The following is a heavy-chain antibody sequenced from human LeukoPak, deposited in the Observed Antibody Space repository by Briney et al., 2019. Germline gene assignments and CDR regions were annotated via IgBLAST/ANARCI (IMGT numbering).Heavy chain of an antibody. Sequence: SETLSLTCTVSGGSISSSSYYWGWIRQPPGKGLEWIGSIYYSGSTYYNPSLKSRVTISVDTSKNQFSLKLSSVTAADTAVYYCARDRGWLQSDYWGQGALVTVSS. CDR2: IYYSGST. V-gene: IGHV4-39*02. J-gene: IGHJ4*02. CDR1: GGSISSSSYY. CDR3: ARDRGWLQSDY. D-gene: IGHD5-24*01.